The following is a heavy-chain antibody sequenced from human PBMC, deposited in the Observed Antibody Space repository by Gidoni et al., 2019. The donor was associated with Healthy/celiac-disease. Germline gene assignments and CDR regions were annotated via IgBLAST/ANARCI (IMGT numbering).Heavy chain of an antibody. D-gene: IGHD5-12*01. J-gene: IGHJ4*02. V-gene: IGHV3-30-3*01. CDR3: ARDIVANYYFDY. CDR1: GVTFSSYA. CDR2: ISYDGSNK. Sequence: QVQLVESGGGVVQPGRSMRLSCAASGVTFSSYAMHWVRQAPGKGLEWVAVISYDGSNKYYADSVKGRFTISRDNSKNTLYLQMNSLRAEDTAVYYCARDIVANYYFDYWGQGTLVTVSS.